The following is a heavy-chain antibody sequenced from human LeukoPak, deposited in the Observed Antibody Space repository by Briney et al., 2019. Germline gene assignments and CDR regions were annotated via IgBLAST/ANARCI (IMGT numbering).Heavy chain of an antibody. J-gene: IGHJ5*02. CDR3: ATLRQEEPYSSAPGWFDP. CDR2: ISAYNGNT. CDR1: GYTFTSYG. D-gene: IGHD6-19*01. Sequence: ASVKVSCKASGYTFTSYGISWVRQAPGQGLEWMGWISAYNGNTISTQNLQGRVTMTTDTFMSTAYMELSSLRSEDTAVYYCATLRQEEPYSSAPGWFDPWGQGTLVTVSS. V-gene: IGHV1-18*01.